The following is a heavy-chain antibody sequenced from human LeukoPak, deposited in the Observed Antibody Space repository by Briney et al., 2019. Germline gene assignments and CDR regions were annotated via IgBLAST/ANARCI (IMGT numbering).Heavy chain of an antibody. J-gene: IGHJ4*02. CDR2: ISYDGSNK. CDR1: GFTFSSYG. D-gene: IGHD3-10*01. V-gene: IGHV3-30*18. CDR3: AKDAPPHGELLFSDYFDY. Sequence: PGGSLRLSCAASGFTFSSYGMHWVRQGPGKGLEWVAVISYDGSNKYYADSVKGRFTISRDNSKNTLYLQMNSLRAEDTAVYYCAKDAPPHGELLFSDYFDYWGQGTLVTVSS.